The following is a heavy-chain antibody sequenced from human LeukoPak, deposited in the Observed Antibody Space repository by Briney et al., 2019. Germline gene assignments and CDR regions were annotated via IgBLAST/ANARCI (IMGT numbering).Heavy chain of an antibody. CDR1: GFTFSSYG. V-gene: IGHV3-30*18. D-gene: IGHD5-24*01. J-gene: IGHJ4*02. Sequence: GGSLRLSCAASGFTFSSYGMHWVRQAPGKGLEWVAVISYDGSNKYYADSVKGRFTISRDNSKNTLYLQMNSLRAEDTAVYYCAKEADGYYVDYWGQGTLVTVSS. CDR3: AKEADGYYVDY. CDR2: ISYDGSNK.